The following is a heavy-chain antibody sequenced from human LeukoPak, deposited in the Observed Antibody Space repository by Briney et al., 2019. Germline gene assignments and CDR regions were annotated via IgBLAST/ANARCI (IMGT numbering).Heavy chain of an antibody. V-gene: IGHV3-30*02. CDR1: GFTFSSYG. CDR3: ARSSLYYGSGIFDY. D-gene: IGHD3-10*01. Sequence: GGSMRLSCAASGFTFSSYGMHWVRQAPGKGLEWVAFIRYDGSNKYYADSVKGRFTISRDNSKNTLYLQMNSLRAEDTAVYYCARSSLYYGSGIFDYWGQGTLVTVSS. CDR2: IRYDGSNK. J-gene: IGHJ4*02.